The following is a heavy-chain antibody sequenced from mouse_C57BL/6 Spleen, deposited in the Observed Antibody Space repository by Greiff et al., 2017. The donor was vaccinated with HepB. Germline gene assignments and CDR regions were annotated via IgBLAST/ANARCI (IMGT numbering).Heavy chain of an antibody. CDR3: AAYSDRSYFDY. CDR1: GFNIKDYY. J-gene: IGHJ2*01. CDR2: IDPEDGET. D-gene: IGHD2-10*01. V-gene: IGHV14-2*01. Sequence: VQLKQSGAELVKPGASVKLSCTASGFNIKDYYMHWVKQRTEQGLEWIGRIDPEDGETKYAPKFQGKATITADTSSNTAYLQLSSLTSEDTAVYYCAAYSDRSYFDYWGQGTTLTVSS.